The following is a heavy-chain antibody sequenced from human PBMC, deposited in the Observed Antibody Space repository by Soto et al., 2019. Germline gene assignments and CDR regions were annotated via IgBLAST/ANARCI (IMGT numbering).Heavy chain of an antibody. CDR1: GFTFSDYY. CDR3: ARGGVKGTTSRGQVYN. J-gene: IGHJ4*02. V-gene: IGHV3-11*06. CDR2: IRSSSEST. Sequence: QVQVVESGGGLVKPGGSLRLSCAASGFTFSDYYMSWIRQAPGKGLEWVSFIRSSSESTKYADSVKGRFTISRDNAKNSLYLQLNSLRAEDTAVYYCARGGVKGTTSRGQVYNWGQGTLVTVSS. D-gene: IGHD1-7*01.